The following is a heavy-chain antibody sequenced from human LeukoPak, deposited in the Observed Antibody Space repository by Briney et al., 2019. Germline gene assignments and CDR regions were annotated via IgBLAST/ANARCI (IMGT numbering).Heavy chain of an antibody. Sequence: SETLSLTCTVSGGSISSRRFFCAWTRQPPGKGLDWIGNINFSGTTYYNPSLKSRVTLSVDPSKNQFSLKLSSVTAADTAVYYCARVKAAAGSPNYWGQGTLVTVSS. J-gene: IGHJ4*02. CDR1: GGSISSRRFF. CDR3: ARVKAAAGSPNY. V-gene: IGHV4-39*07. D-gene: IGHD6-13*01. CDR2: INFSGTT.